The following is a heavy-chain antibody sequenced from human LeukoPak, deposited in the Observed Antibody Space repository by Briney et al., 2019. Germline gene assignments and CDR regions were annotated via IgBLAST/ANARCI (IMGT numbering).Heavy chain of an antibody. CDR1: GYTFTSYH. J-gene: IGHJ4*02. V-gene: IGHV1-46*01. Sequence: ASVKVSCKASGYTFTSYHMHWVRQAPGQGLEWMGIINPSGGTTNYAQKFRGRVTMTRDMSTSTVYMELSSLRSEDTAVYYCARDIQLWPFDYWGQGTLVTVSS. CDR2: INPSGGTT. CDR3: ARDIQLWPFDY. D-gene: IGHD5-18*01.